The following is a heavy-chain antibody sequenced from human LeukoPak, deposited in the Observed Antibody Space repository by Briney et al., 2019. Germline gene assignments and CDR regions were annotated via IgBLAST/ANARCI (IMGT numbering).Heavy chain of an antibody. V-gene: IGHV3-74*01. CDR1: GFTFSSYW. Sequence: PGGSLRLSCAASGFTFSSYWMHWVRQAPGKGLVRVSRINSDGSSTSYADSVKGRFTISRDNAKNTLYLQMNSLRAEDTAVYYCARDQMGANWFDPWGQGTLVTVSS. CDR2: INSDGSST. J-gene: IGHJ5*02. D-gene: IGHD1-26*01. CDR3: ARDQMGANWFDP.